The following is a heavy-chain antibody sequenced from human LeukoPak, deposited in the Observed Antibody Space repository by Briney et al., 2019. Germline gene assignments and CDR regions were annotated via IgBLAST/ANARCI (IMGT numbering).Heavy chain of an antibody. V-gene: IGHV3-48*02. CDR1: GFSISNYG. CDR3: ARDYSRWHGDFDV. CDR2: IRSDSSTK. J-gene: IGHJ3*01. Sequence: PGGSLRLSCAGSGFSISNYGMNWVRQAPGKGLEWLSYIRSDSSTKYYADSVEGRFTISRDNAQNSLYLQMNSLRDEDSGVYFCARDYSRWHGDFDVWGQGTRVTVSS. D-gene: IGHD6-13*01.